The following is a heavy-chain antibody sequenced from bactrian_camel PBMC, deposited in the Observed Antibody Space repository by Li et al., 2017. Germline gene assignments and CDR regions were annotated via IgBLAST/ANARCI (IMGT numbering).Heavy chain of an antibody. CDR3: AAARTTYCFIDLPSTFTS. D-gene: IGHD3*01. J-gene: IGHJ4*01. Sequence: HVQLVESGGGSVQPGGSLTLSCVLSGLPITNACMAWFRQSSGKEREGVAGIPSAGQISYAEFAKGRFTISRDGAKTTLYLQMNNLQPDDTAMYFCAAARTTYCFIDLPSTFTSWGQGTQVTVS. V-gene: IGHV3S6*01. CDR2: IPSAGQI. CDR1: GLPITNAC.